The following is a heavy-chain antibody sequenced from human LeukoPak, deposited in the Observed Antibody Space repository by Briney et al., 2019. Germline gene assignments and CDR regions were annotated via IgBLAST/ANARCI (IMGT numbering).Heavy chain of an antibody. CDR3: AMLTVTTSSDFDY. CDR1: GYTFTGYY. CDR2: INPNSGGT. Sequence: ASVKVSCKASGYTFTGYYMHWLRQAPGQGLEWMGRINPNSGGTNYAQKFQGRVTMTRDTSISTAYMELSRLRSDDTAVYYCAMLTVTTSSDFDYWGQGTLVTVSS. J-gene: IGHJ4*02. V-gene: IGHV1-2*06. D-gene: IGHD4-17*01.